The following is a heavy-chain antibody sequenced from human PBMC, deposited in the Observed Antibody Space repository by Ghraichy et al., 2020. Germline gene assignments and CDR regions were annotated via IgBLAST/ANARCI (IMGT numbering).Heavy chain of an antibody. CDR2: IYRSGSF. J-gene: IGHJ4*02. D-gene: IGHD4-17*01. CDR1: GGSMTSY. CDR3: ARVREGRYGSDYFDT. Sequence: SETLSLTCTVSGGSMTSYWSWIRQSAGKGLEWIGRIYRSGSFNYNASLRSRVTLSVDTSKNQFSLNLKSVTAADTAVYYCARVREGRYGSDYFDTWSQGIVVTVSS. V-gene: IGHV4-4*07.